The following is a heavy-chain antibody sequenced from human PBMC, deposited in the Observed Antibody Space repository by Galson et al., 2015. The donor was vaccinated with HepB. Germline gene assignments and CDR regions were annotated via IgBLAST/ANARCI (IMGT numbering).Heavy chain of an antibody. Sequence: SLRLSCAASGFTFSSYWMSWVRQAPGKGLEWVANINQDGSVKFYVDSVRGRFTLSRDNAKNSLSLQMNSLRVEDTAVYYCGRSSSAPGESWGQGTLVTVSS. D-gene: IGHD1-1*01. V-gene: IGHV3-7*01. CDR2: INQDGSVK. J-gene: IGHJ5*02. CDR3: GRSSSAPGES. CDR1: GFTFSSYW.